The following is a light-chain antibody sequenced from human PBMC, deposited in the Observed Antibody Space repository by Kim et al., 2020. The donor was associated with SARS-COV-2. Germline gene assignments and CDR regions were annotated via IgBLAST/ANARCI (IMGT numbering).Light chain of an antibody. J-gene: IGKJ1*01. CDR2: ETS. CDR1: QSIRSY. Sequence: ASPGDRVTITCRASQSIRSYLKWYQQLTGKAPRLLIYETSNLQSGVPSRFNGSGSGTDFALTISSLQPEDFATYYCQQSYITPRTFGQGTKVDIK. V-gene: IGKV1-39*01. CDR3: QQSYITPRT.